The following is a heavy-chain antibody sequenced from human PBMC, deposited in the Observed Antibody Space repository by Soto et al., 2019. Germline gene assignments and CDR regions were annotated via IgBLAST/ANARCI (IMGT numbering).Heavy chain of an antibody. CDR3: ARTGGVVVPAAMTLFLGV. V-gene: IGHV4-34*01. CDR1: GGSFSGYY. J-gene: IGHJ6*04. D-gene: IGHD2-2*01. Sequence: PSETLSLTCAVYGGSFSGYYWSWIRQPPGKGLEWIGEINHSGSTNYNPSLKSRVTISVDTSKNQFSLKLSSVTAADTAVYYCARTGGVVVPAAMTLFLGVWGKGTTVTVSS. CDR2: INHSGST.